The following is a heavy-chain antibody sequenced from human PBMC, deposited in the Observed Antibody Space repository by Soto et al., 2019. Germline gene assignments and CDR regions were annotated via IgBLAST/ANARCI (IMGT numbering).Heavy chain of an antibody. CDR1: GFTFSSYA. V-gene: IGHV3-23*01. J-gene: IGHJ4*02. CDR3: AKARDYYGAAYDY. D-gene: IGHD3-10*01. CDR2: ITGSGGST. Sequence: EVQLLESGGGLVQPGGSRRLSCAASGFTFSSYAMGWVRQAPGKGLEWVSGITGSGGSTYHADSVKGRFTISRDNSKTTRYMQMKSRRAVDPVVYHCAKARDYYGAAYDYWGQGVLVTVSS.